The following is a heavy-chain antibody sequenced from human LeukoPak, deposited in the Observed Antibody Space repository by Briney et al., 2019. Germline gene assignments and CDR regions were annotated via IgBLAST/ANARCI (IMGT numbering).Heavy chain of an antibody. CDR1: GGTFSSYA. D-gene: IGHD6-19*01. CDR2: INPSGGSI. J-gene: IGHJ5*02. V-gene: IGHV1-46*01. CDR3: ARAQAWDSSDPNWFDP. Sequence: ASVKVSCKASGGTFSSYAISWVRQAPGQGLEWMGVINPSGGSISYAQKFQGRVTMTRDTSTSTVYMELSSLRSEDTAVYYCARAQAWDSSDPNWFDPWGQGTLVTVSS.